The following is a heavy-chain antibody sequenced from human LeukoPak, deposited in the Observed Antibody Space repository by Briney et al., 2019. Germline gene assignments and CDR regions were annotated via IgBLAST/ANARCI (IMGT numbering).Heavy chain of an antibody. CDR3: ARDEYYGSGSYYNGWRCDY. J-gene: IGHJ4*02. Sequence: ASVKVSCKASGGTFSSYAISWVRQAPGQGLEWRGGIIPIFGTANYAQKLQGRVTITADESTSTAYMELSSLRSEDTAVYYCARDEYYGSGSYYNGWRCDYWGQGTLVTVSS. CDR1: GGTFSSYA. V-gene: IGHV1-69*13. D-gene: IGHD3-10*01. CDR2: IIPIFGTA.